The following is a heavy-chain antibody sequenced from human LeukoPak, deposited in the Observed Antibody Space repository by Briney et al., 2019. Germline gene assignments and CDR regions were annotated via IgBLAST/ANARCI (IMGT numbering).Heavy chain of an antibody. D-gene: IGHD3-3*01. CDR1: GYSFTSYW. Sequence: GESLKISCQVSGYSFTSYWIGWVRQMPGKGLELMGIIYPDDSDTRYSPSFQGQVTISADKSISTAYVQWSSLKASDTAMYYCARLGSGYYEAWFDYWGQGTLVTVSS. J-gene: IGHJ4*02. CDR3: ARLGSGYYEAWFDY. V-gene: IGHV5-51*01. CDR2: IYPDDSDT.